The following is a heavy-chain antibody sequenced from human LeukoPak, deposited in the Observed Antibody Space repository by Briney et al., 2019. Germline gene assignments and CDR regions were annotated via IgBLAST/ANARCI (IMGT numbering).Heavy chain of an antibody. Sequence: GGSLRLSCAASGFTFSSYAMSWVRQAPGKGLEWVSAISGSGGSTYYADSVKGRFTISRDNSKNTLYLQMSSLRAEDTAVYYCAKDPDGSWYFDYWGQGTLVTVSS. J-gene: IGHJ4*02. CDR2: ISGSGGST. V-gene: IGHV3-23*01. CDR3: AKDPDGSWYFDY. D-gene: IGHD6-13*01. CDR1: GFTFSSYA.